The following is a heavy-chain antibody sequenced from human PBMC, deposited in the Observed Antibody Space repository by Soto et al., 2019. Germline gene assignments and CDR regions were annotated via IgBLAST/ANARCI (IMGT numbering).Heavy chain of an antibody. CDR2: IIPIFGTA. J-gene: IGHJ4*02. V-gene: IGHV1-69*06. CDR1: GGTFSSYA. CDR3: ARDYGDGSGSYYARFDY. D-gene: IGHD3-10*01. Sequence: SVKVSCKASGGTFSSYAISWVRQAPGQGLEWMGGIIPIFGTANYAQKFQGRVTITADKSTSTAYMELSSLRSEDTAVYYCARDYGDGSGSYYARFDYWGQGTMVTVYS.